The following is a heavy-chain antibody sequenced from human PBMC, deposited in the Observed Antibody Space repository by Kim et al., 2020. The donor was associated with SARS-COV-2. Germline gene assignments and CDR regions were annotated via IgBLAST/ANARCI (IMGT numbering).Heavy chain of an antibody. J-gene: IGHJ4*02. CDR3: ARSPHYYGSGSYVDY. CDR2: IYYSGST. CDR1: GGSISSGGYY. Sequence: SETLSLTCTVSGGSISSGGYYWSWIRQHPGKGLEWIGYIYYSGSTYYNPSLKSRVTISVDTSKNQFSLKLSSVTAADTAVYYCARSPHYYGSGSYVDYWGQGTLVTVSS. D-gene: IGHD3-10*01. V-gene: IGHV4-31*03.